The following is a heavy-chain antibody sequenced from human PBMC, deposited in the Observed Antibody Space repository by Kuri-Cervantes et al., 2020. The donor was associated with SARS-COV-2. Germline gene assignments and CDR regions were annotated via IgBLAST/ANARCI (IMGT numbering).Heavy chain of an antibody. CDR3: AKGSATSV. CDR2: ISYDGSNK. CDR1: GFTFSSYA. V-gene: IGHV3-30*18. J-gene: IGHJ4*02. D-gene: IGHD1-26*01. Sequence: GESLKISCAASGFTFSSYAMSWVRQAPGKGLEWVAVISYDGSNKYYADSVKGRFTISRDNSKNTLYLQMNSLRAEDTAVYYCAKGSATSVWGQGTLVTVSS.